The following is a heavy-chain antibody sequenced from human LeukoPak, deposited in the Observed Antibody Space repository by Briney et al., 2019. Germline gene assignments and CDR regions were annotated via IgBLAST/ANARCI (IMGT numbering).Heavy chain of an antibody. CDR3: ASSIAVAGTLFY. CDR2: INHSGST. V-gene: IGHV4-34*01. Sequence: SETLSLTCAVYGGSFSGYYWSWLRQPPGKGLEWIGEINHSGSTNYNPSLKGRVTISVDTSKNQFSLKLSSVTAADTAVYYCASSIAVAGTLFYWGQATLVAVSS. CDR1: GGSFSGYY. J-gene: IGHJ4*02. D-gene: IGHD6-19*01.